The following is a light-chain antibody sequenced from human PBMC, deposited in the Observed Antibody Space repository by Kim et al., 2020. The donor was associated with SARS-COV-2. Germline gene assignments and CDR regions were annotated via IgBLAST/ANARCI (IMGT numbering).Light chain of an antibody. V-gene: IGKV3-11*01. CDR1: QSVSSY. CDR2: DAS. Sequence: SLSPGERATLSCRASQSVSSYLAWYQHKPGQAPRLLIYDASNRATGIPARFSGSGSGTDFTLTISSLEPEDFAVYYCQQRSNWQLTFGGGTKLEI. CDR3: QQRSNWQLT. J-gene: IGKJ4*01.